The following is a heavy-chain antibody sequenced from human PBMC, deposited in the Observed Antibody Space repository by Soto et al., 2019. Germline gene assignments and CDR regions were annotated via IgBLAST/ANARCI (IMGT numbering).Heavy chain of an antibody. CDR3: ARDGVAAGLYLDN. CDR1: GFTFSSYA. V-gene: IGHV3-7*01. J-gene: IGHJ4*02. CDR2: INQDGSEK. D-gene: IGHD2-15*01. Sequence: EVQLLESGGGLVQPGGSLRLSCAASGFTFSSYAMSWVRQAPGKGLEWVANINQDGSEKYYVDSVRGRFIISRDNAENSLYLQMNSLRAEDTALYYCARDGVAAGLYLDNWGQGTLVTVSS.